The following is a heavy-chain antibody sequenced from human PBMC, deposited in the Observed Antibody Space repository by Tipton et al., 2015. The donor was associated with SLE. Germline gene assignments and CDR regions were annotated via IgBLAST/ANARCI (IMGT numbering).Heavy chain of an antibody. J-gene: IGHJ4*02. D-gene: IGHD1-26*01. CDR1: GFTVSSNY. CDR3: ARAPAGRVVGTPTGHGY. Sequence: SLRLSCAASGFTVSSNYMNWVRQAPGKGLEWVSVIYSGGNTNYADSVKGRFTISRDNSKNMLYLQMNSLRPEDTAVYYCARAPAGRVVGTPTGHGYWGQGTLVTVSS. CDR2: IYSGGNT. V-gene: IGHV3-53*05.